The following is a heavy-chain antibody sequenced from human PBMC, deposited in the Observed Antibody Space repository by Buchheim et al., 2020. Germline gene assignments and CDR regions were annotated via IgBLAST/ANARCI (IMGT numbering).Heavy chain of an antibody. CDR3: ARVSSLVGFFDF. CDR2: ISSSGNTI. V-gene: IGHV3-48*03. CDR1: GFTFSSYE. D-gene: IGHD1-26*01. Sequence: EVQLVDSGGGLVQPGGSLRLSCAASGFTFSSYEMNWVRQAPGKGLEWVSYISSSGNTIYYADSVKGRFTISRDNANNSLYLQMNSLRAEDTAVYYCARVSSLVGFFDFWGQGTL. J-gene: IGHJ4*02.